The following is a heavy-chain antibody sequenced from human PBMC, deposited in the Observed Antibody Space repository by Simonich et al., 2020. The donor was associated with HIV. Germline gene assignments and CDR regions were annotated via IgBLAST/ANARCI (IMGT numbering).Heavy chain of an antibody. CDR1: GGSFSDYY. J-gene: IGHJ4*02. CDR2: INHKERT. Sequence: QVQLQQWGAGLLKPSATLSLTCTVYGGSFSDYYWSWIPQPPGKGLEWIGEINHKERTNYNPSLTRRVSISIDTSKNQFSLKLSSVTAADTAVYYCARGGGNPNYWGQGTLVTVSS. D-gene: IGHD1-1*01. V-gene: IGHV4-34*01. CDR3: ARGGGNPNY.